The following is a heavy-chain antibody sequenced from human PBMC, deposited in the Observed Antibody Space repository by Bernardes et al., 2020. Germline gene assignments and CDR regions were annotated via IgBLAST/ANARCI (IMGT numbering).Heavy chain of an antibody. J-gene: IGHJ6*02. Sequence: GGSLRLSRAASGFIFSSYSMNWVRQAPGKGLEWVSFISSSSVTIYYADSVKGRFTIYRDNAKNSLYLQMNSLRDEDTAVYYCARDDEGVYGSGSWYYAMAVWGQATTVTVSS. CDR1: GFIFSSYS. CDR2: ISSSSVTI. V-gene: IGHV3-48*02. CDR3: ARDDEGVYGSGSWYYAMAV. D-gene: IGHD3-10*01.